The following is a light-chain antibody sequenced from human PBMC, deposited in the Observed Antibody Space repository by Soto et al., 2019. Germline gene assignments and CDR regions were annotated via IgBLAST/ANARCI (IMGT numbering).Light chain of an antibody. CDR2: DLI. Sequence: QSVLAQPGSVSGSPGQSVTISCTGTSSDVGTYNFVSWYQRRPGTAPKLIIYDLIKRPSGVPDRFSGSKSGNTASLAISGLQADDEADYSCCSYAGSYTFYVFGTGTKVTVL. CDR1: SSDVGTYNF. J-gene: IGLJ1*01. CDR3: CSYAGSYTFYV. V-gene: IGLV2-11*01.